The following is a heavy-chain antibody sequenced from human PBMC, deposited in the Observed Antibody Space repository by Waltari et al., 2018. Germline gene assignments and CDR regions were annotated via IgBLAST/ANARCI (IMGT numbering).Heavy chain of an antibody. D-gene: IGHD1-26*01. CDR3: ARDRGGHSITPIVGASPHYFDY. CDR1: GGSISSYY. V-gene: IGHV4-59*01. CDR2: IYYSGST. J-gene: IGHJ4*02. Sequence: QVQLQESGPGLVKPSDTLSLTCTVSGGSISSYYWSWIRQPPGKGLEWIGYIYYSGSTNYNPALKSRVTISVDTSKNQFSLKLSSVTAADTAVYYCARDRGGHSITPIVGASPHYFDYWGQGTLVTVSS.